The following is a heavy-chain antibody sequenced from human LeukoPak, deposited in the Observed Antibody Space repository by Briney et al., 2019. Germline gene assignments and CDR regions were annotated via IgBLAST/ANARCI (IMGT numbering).Heavy chain of an antibody. CDR2: ISGSSSSM. CDR3: AKIPQVATVAVPIFDH. CDR1: GFTFSSYS. D-gene: IGHD6-19*01. V-gene: IGHV3-48*01. Sequence: GGSLRLSCAASGFTFSSYSMNWVRQAPGKGLEWVSYISGSSSSMYYTDSVKGRFTISRDNAKNTLYLQMNSLRAEDTAVYYCAKIPQVATVAVPIFDHWGQGTLVTVSS. J-gene: IGHJ4*02.